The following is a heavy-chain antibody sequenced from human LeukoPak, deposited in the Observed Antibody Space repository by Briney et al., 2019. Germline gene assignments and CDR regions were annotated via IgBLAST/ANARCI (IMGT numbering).Heavy chain of an antibody. D-gene: IGHD2/OR15-2a*01. CDR2: IYHSGTT. J-gene: IGHJ4*02. CDR3: ASYLFDYYYFAQ. V-gene: IGHV4-4*02. CDR1: GDSITSHNW. Sequence: SGTLSLTCAVSGDSITSHNWWSWVRQSPGKGLEWIGEIYHSGTTNYSPSLKSRVTISVDKSKNQLSLELTSVTAADTAVYFCASYLFDYYYFAQWGQGTLVTVSS.